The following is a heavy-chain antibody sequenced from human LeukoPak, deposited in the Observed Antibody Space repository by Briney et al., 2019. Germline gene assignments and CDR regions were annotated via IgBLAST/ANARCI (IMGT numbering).Heavy chain of an antibody. D-gene: IGHD3-22*01. V-gene: IGHV3-48*04. CDR2: ISSSSSPI. CDR1: GFTFSSYS. CDR3: TRDLSGYEARGFYFDY. J-gene: IGHJ4*02. Sequence: PGGSLKLSCVASGFTFSSYSMNWVRQAPGKGLEWVSYISSSSSPIYYTDSVKGRFTISRDNAKNSLYLQMNSLRAEDTAVYYCTRDLSGYEARGFYFDYWGQGALVTVFS.